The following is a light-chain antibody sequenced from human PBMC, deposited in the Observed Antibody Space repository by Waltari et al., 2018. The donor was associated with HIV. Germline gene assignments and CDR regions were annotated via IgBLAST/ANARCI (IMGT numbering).Light chain of an antibody. Sequence: SALTQPASVSGSPGQSITIPCTGTSSDGGGYNLVSWYQQHPGKAPKLMIYEVSKRPSGVSNRFSGSKSGNTASLTISGLQAEDEADYYCCAYAGSTTYVIFGGGTKLTVL. CDR2: EVS. CDR1: SSDGGGYNL. J-gene: IGLJ2*01. CDR3: CAYAGSTTYVI. V-gene: IGLV2-23*02.